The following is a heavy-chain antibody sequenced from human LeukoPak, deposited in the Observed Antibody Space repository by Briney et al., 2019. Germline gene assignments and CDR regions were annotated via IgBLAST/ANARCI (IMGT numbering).Heavy chain of an antibody. D-gene: IGHD3-10*01. CDR2: IKQDGSEK. J-gene: IGHJ4*02. V-gene: IGHV3-7*01. CDR3: ASMVRGVIIPDY. CDR1: GFIFNNFW. Sequence: PGGSLRLSCATSGFIFNNFWMSWVRQAPGRGPEWVANIKQDGSEKYYVDSVKGRFTISRDNAKNSLYLQMNSLRAEDTAVYYCASMVRGVIIPDYWGQGTLVTVSS.